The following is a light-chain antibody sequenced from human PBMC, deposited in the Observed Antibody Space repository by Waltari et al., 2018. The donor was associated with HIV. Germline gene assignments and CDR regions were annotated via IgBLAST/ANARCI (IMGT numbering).Light chain of an antibody. Sequence: QSVLPQPPSASGTPGQRVTISCSGSSSNIGTNSIYWYQQLPGTAPKLLIYRNNQRPSGVPDRCSGSKSGTSVFLAISGLRSEDEADYYCAAWDENLSGRVVFGGGTKLTVL. CDR3: AAWDENLSGRVV. V-gene: IGLV1-47*01. CDR1: SSNIGTNS. CDR2: RNN. J-gene: IGLJ2*01.